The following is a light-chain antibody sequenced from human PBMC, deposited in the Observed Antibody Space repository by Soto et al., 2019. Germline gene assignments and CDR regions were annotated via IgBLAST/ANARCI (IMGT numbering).Light chain of an antibody. CDR1: SSDIGAYNY. CDR3: CTDAGTYKV. J-gene: IGLJ1*01. CDR2: HVS. Sequence: QSVLTQPASVSGSPGQSITISCTGTSSDIGAYNYVSWYQQHPGKAPKLMIYHVSKRPSGVPDRFSGSKSGNAASLTISGLQAEDEADYYCCTDAGTYKVFGTGTKGTVL. V-gene: IGLV2-11*01.